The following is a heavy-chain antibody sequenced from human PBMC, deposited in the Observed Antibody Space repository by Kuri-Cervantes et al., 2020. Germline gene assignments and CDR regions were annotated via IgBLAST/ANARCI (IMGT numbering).Heavy chain of an antibody. CDR3: AKGGEWLAIDN. Sequence: GESLKISCAASGFTFSSYSMNWVRQAPGKGLEWVSTISGGGDSAYYVNSVKGRFSISRDNSKDTLFLQMNSLKGDDTAVYYCAKGGEWLAIDNWGQGTLVTVSS. J-gene: IGHJ4*02. CDR2: ISGGGDSA. D-gene: IGHD6-19*01. V-gene: IGHV3-23*01. CDR1: GFTFSSYS.